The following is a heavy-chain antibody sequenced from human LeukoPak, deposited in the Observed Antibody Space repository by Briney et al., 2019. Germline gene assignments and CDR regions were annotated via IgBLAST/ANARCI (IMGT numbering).Heavy chain of an antibody. CDR2: IYSSGRT. Sequence: SETLSLTCTVSGGSISSYYWSWIRQPPGKGLDWIGFIYSSGRTNYNPSLKSRVTMSVDTSKTQFSLNLNSVTAADTAVYYCARLYCSTTSCFDYWGQGTLVTVSS. CDR3: ARLYCSTTSCFDY. J-gene: IGHJ4*02. CDR1: GGSISSYY. V-gene: IGHV4-59*01. D-gene: IGHD2-2*01.